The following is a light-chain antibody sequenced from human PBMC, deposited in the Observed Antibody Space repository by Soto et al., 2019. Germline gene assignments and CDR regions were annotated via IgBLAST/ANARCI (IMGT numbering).Light chain of an antibody. CDR3: SSDTSSSTLV. CDR1: SSDVGGYNY. V-gene: IGLV2-14*01. J-gene: IGLJ2*01. CDR2: EVS. Sequence: HSALTQPASVSGSPGQSITISCTGTSSDVGGYNYVSWYQQHPGKAPKLMIYEVSNRPSGVSNRFSGSKSGNTASLTISGLQAEDEADYYCSSDTSSSTLVFGGGTQLTVL.